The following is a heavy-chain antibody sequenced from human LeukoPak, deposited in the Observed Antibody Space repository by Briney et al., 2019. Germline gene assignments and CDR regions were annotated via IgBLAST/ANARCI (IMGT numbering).Heavy chain of an antibody. V-gene: IGHV7-4-1*02. J-gene: IGHJ4*02. Sequence: ASVKVSCKASGYSFNNYAMNWVRQAPGQGLEWMGWVHPSTGHPAYAQGFTGRFVFSLDTSGTTTYLQINDLKAEDTAVYFCARALQSLGGLLLPETWGQGNLVTVSS. CDR1: GYSFNNYA. D-gene: IGHD3-16*02. CDR2: VHPSTGHP. CDR3: ARALQSLGGLLLPET.